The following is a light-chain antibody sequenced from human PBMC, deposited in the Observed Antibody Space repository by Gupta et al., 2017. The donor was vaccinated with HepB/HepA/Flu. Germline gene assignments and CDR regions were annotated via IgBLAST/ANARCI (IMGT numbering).Light chain of an antibody. CDR1: QSISDF. V-gene: IGKV1-39*01. Sequence: DIQMTQSPSSLSASVGDRINISCRASQSISDFLNWYQQRPGKAPKLLIYAASTLQTGVPSEFSGSGSGTDFTLTIGSLQPEDFATYYRQQTYSSPHTFGPGTIVDVK. CDR2: AAS. CDR3: QQTYSSPHT. J-gene: IGKJ3*01.